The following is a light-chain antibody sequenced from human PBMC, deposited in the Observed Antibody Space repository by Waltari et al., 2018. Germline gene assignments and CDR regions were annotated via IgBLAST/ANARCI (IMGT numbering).Light chain of an antibody. J-gene: IGKJ1*01. V-gene: IGKV1-39*01. CDR1: QTISGY. CDR3: QQSYTTPWT. CDR2: AAS. Sequence: DIQMTQSPSSLSASVGDRITITCRAGQTISGYLNWYQQKSGIAPKLLIYAASSLQSGVPSRFSGSGSGTDFTLTINSLQPEESATYYCQQSYTTPWTFGQGTKVEVK.